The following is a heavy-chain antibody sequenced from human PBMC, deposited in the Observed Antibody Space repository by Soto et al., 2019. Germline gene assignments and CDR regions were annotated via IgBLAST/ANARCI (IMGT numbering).Heavy chain of an antibody. CDR3: ASYYYDSSGYYYVPGVY. J-gene: IGHJ4*02. V-gene: IGHV4-39*01. Sequence: QLQLQESGPGLVKPSETLSLTCTVSGGSISSSSYYWGWIRQPPGKGLEWIGSIYYSGSTYYNPSLKSRVTISVDTSKYQFSLKLSSVTAADTAVYYCASYYYDSSGYYYVPGVYWGQGTLVTVSS. D-gene: IGHD3-22*01. CDR2: IYYSGST. CDR1: GGSISSSSYY.